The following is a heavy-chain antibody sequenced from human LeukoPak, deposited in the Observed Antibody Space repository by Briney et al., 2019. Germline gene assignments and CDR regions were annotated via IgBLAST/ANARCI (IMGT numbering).Heavy chain of an antibody. V-gene: IGHV4-34*01. CDR3: ARERLRFLNRLYNWFDP. CDR1: GGSFSGYY. J-gene: IGHJ5*02. CDR2: INHSGST. Sequence: PSETLSPTCAVYGGSFSGYYWSWIRQPPGKGLEWIGEINHSGSTNYNPSLKSRVTISVDTSKNQFSLKVSSVTAADTAVYYCARERLRFLNRLYNWFDPWGQGTLVTVSS. D-gene: IGHD3-3*01.